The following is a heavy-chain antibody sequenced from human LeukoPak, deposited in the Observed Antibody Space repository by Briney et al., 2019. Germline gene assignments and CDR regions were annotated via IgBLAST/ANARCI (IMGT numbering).Heavy chain of an antibody. CDR3: ATLTTVVTAYYFDY. J-gene: IGHJ4*02. V-gene: IGHV4-4*09. D-gene: IGHD4-23*01. CDR2: IYHSGST. CDR1: GGSLSSYY. Sequence: SETLSLTCTVSGGSLSSYYWGWIRQPPGEGLEWVGYIYHSGSTDYHPSLKSRVTISVDTSKSQFSLKLTSVTAADTAVYYCATLTTVVTAYYFDYWGQGTLVTVSS.